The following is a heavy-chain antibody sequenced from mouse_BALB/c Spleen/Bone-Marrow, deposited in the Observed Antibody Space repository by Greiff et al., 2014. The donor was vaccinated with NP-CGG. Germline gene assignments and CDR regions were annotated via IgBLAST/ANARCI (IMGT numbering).Heavy chain of an antibody. D-gene: IGHD1-1*01. V-gene: IGHV1S130*01. CDR1: GYTFTSSW. Sequence: VQLQQSGSVLVRPGASVKLSCKASGYTFTSSWMHWAKQRPGQGLEWIGEIHPNSGXXNXXEXFXGKXXLTVDTSSSTAYVDLSSLTSEDSAVYYCANYYGSSSYWGQGTTLTVSS. J-gene: IGHJ2*01. CDR3: ANYYGSSSY. CDR2: IHPNSGXX.